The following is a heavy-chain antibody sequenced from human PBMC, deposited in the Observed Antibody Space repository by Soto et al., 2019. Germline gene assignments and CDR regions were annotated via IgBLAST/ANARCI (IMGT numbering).Heavy chain of an antibody. CDR3: ARDVFCGGAPACPDMDV. CDR2: ISGYNGNT. V-gene: IGHV1-18*04. CDR1: GYTFSGYS. J-gene: IGHJ6*02. Sequence: QVVLEQSGGEVKKPGASVKVSCKASGYTFSGYSITWVRQAPGQGLEWMGRISGYNGNTNYARTLRGRLTLTTDTSTMTAYMELRSLTSDDTAVYYCARDVFCGGAPACPDMDVWGQGTTVTVSS. D-gene: IGHD2-21*01.